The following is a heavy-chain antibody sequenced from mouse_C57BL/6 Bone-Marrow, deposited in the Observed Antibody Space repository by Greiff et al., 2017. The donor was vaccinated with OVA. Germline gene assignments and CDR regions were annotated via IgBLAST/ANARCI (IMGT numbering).Heavy chain of an antibody. CDR1: GYTFTSYG. V-gene: IGHV1-81*01. CDR2: IYPRSGNT. CDR3: ARKRGTAQATPLAY. D-gene: IGHD3-2*02. Sequence: LQESGAELARPGASVKLSCKASGYTFTSYGISWVKQRTGQGLEWIGEIYPRSGNTYYNEKFKGKATLTADKSSSTAYMQLRSLTSEDSEVYSCARKRGTAQATPLAYWGEGTLVTVSA. J-gene: IGHJ3*01.